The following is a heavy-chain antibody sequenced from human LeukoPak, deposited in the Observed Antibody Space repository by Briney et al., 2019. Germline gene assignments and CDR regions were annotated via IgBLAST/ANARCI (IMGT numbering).Heavy chain of an antibody. V-gene: IGHV5-51*01. CDR2: IYPGDSET. Sequence: GESLKISCKGSGYSFTSYWIGWVRQMPGKGLEWMGIIYPGDSETRCSPSLQGQVTISADKSINTVYLQWNSLKASDTAMYYCARQRGYRMTKDGFDVWGQGTMITVSS. CDR1: GYSFTSYW. D-gene: IGHD2-2*03. J-gene: IGHJ3*01. CDR3: ARQRGYRMTKDGFDV.